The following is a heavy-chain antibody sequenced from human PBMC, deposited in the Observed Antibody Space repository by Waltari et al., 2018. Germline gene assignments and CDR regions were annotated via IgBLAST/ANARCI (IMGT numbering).Heavy chain of an antibody. J-gene: IGHJ4*02. Sequence: QITLKESGPTLVKPTQTLTLTRTFSGFSFTSTGVAVSWIRQPPGKALEWLALIHWDDEKWYSPSLKSRLTITKDTSRKQVVLTMTNMDPVDTATYYYAGGWFHFDYWGQGTLVTVSS. CDR1: GFSFTSTGVA. V-gene: IGHV2-5*02. CDR3: AGGWFHFDY. CDR2: IHWDDEK. D-gene: IGHD6-19*01.